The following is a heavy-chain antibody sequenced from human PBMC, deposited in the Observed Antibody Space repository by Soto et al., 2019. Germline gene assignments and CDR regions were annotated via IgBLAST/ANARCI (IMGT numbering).Heavy chain of an antibody. CDR2: INAGNGNT. CDR1: GYTFTSYA. D-gene: IGHD2-15*01. CDR3: ARGVAPYYFDY. V-gene: IGHV1-3*01. Sequence: ASVKVSCKASGYTFTSYAMHWVRQAPGQRLEWMGWINAGNGNTKYSQKFQGRVTITRDTSASTAYMELSSLRSEDTAGYYCARGVAPYYFDYWGQGTLVTVSS. J-gene: IGHJ4*02.